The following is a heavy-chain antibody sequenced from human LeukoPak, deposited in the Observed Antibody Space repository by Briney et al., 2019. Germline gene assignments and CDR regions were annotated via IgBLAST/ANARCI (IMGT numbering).Heavy chain of an antibody. CDR2: ISYDGSNK. Sequence: PGGSLRLSCAASGFTFSSYAMHWVRQAPGKGLEWVAVISYDGSNKYYADSVKGRFTISRDNSKNTLYLQMNSLGAEDTAVYYCARDLSYYYMDVWGKGTTVTVSS. D-gene: IGHD3-16*02. V-gene: IGHV3-30*04. CDR3: ARDLSYYYMDV. J-gene: IGHJ6*03. CDR1: GFTFSSYA.